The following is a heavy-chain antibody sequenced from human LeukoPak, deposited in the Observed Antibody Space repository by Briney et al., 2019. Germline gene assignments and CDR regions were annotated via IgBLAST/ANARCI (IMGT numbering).Heavy chain of an antibody. CDR3: ARGIAAAGPYYFDY. D-gene: IGHD6-13*01. Sequence: EGSLRLSCAASGFTFSSYSMNWVRQAPGKGLEWVSSISSSSSYIYYADSVKGRFTISRDNAKNSLYLQMNSLRAEDTAVYYCARGIAAAGPYYFDYWGQGTLVTVSS. V-gene: IGHV3-21*01. CDR1: GFTFSSYS. J-gene: IGHJ4*02. CDR2: ISSSSSYI.